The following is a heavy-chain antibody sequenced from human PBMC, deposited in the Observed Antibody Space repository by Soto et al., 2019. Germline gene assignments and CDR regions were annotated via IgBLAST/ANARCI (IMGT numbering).Heavy chain of an antibody. CDR1: GFTFSSYS. J-gene: IGHJ4*02. CDR3: ASDYLSDY. V-gene: IGHV3-30*03. Sequence: GGSLRLSCAASGFTFSSYSMNWVRQAPGKGLEWVAVISYDGSNKYYADSVKGRFTISRDNSKNTLYLQMNSLRAEDTAVYYCASDYLSDYWGQGTLVTVSS. CDR2: ISYDGSNK.